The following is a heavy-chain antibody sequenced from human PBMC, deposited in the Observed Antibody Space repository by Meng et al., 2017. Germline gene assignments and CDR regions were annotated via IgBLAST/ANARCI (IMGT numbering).Heavy chain of an antibody. J-gene: IGHJ4*02. Sequence: QVPLVEAGGGVVQPGRSLRLSCAASGFTFSSYAMHWVRQAPGKGLEWVAVISYDGSNKYYADSVKGRFTISRDNSKNTLYLQMNSLRAEDTAVYYCARELVVVTATSFDYWGQGTLVTVSS. CDR2: ISYDGSNK. CDR1: GFTFSSYA. V-gene: IGHV3-30*04. CDR3: ARELVVVTATSFDY. D-gene: IGHD2-21*02.